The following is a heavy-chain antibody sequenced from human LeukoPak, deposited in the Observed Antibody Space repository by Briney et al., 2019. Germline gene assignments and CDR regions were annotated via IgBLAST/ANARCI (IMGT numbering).Heavy chain of an antibody. V-gene: IGHV4-39*01. CDR1: GVSISSSSYY. CDR2: IYYSGST. Sequence: SETLSLTCTVSGVSISSSSYYWGWSRQPPGKGLEWIGSIYYSGSTYYNPSLKSRVTISVDTSKNQFSLKLSSVTAADTAVYYCARGRGYSYGYYFDYWGQGTLVTVSS. J-gene: IGHJ4*02. CDR3: ARGRGYSYGYYFDY. D-gene: IGHD5-18*01.